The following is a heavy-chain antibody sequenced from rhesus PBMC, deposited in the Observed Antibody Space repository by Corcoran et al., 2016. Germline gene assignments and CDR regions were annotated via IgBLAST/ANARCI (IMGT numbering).Heavy chain of an antibody. Sequence: QVQLVQSGAEEKKPGSSGKVSCKASGYIFTDSYIPWVRQAHRQGLQWVGCISPSSGNTKYAQKFQGRVTMTRDTSTNTAYMELSSLRSEDTAMYYCAREGISSATGGLDSWGQGVVVTVSS. V-gene: IGHV1S2*01. D-gene: IGHD6-43*01. CDR1: GYIFTDSY. CDR3: AREGISSATGGLDS. CDR2: ISPSSGNT. J-gene: IGHJ6*01.